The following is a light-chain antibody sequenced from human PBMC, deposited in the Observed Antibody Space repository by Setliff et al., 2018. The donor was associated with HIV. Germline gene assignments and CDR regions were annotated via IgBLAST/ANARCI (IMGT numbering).Light chain of an antibody. Sequence: QSVLTQPASVSGSPGQSITISCTGTSSDVGGYNYVSWYQQHPGKAPKLMIYDVSKRPSGVPDRFSGSKSGTSASLAISGLQSEDEANYYCAAWDDRLNGFYVFGTGTKVTVL. CDR2: DVS. J-gene: IGLJ1*01. CDR1: SSDVGGYNY. V-gene: IGLV2-11*01. CDR3: AAWDDRLNGFYV.